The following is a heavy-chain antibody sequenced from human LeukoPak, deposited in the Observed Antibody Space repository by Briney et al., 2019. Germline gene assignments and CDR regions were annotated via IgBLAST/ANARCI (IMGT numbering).Heavy chain of an antibody. CDR2: ISYDGSNK. J-gene: IGHJ4*02. V-gene: IGHV3-30-3*01. CDR3: ARDEMNCFDY. CDR1: GFTFSSYA. D-gene: IGHD5-24*01. Sequence: GGSLRLSCAASGFTFSSYAMHWVRQAPGKGLEWVAVISYDGSNKYYADSVKGRFTISRDNSKNTLYLQMNSLRAEDTAVYYCARDEMNCFDYWGQGTLVTVSS.